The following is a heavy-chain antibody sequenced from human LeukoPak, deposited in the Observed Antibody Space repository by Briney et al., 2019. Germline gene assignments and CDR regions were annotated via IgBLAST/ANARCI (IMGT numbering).Heavy chain of an antibody. CDR3: ARRTPIVVAGIFDY. CDR2: ISASGGVT. J-gene: IGHJ4*02. Sequence: GGSLRLSCAASGFTFSTYGLNWVRQAPGKGLEWVSAISASGGVTYYADSVKGRFTISRDNSKDSLYLQMNSLRDEDTALYYCARRTPIVVAGIFDYWGQGTLVTVSS. CDR1: GFTFSTYG. D-gene: IGHD6-13*01. V-gene: IGHV3-23*01.